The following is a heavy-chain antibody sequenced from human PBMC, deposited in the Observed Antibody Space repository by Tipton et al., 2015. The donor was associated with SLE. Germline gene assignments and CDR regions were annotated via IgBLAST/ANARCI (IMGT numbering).Heavy chain of an antibody. CDR2: MYYSGST. CDR3: ARLSSSWYKAFDP. V-gene: IGHV4-39*01. Sequence: TLSLTCTVSGGSISSSSYYWGWIRQPPGKGLVWIGSMYYSGSTYYNPSLKSRVTISVDTSKNQFSLKVSSVTAADTAVYYCARLSSSWYKAFDPWGQGTLVTVSS. J-gene: IGHJ5*02. CDR1: GGSISSSSYY. D-gene: IGHD6-13*01.